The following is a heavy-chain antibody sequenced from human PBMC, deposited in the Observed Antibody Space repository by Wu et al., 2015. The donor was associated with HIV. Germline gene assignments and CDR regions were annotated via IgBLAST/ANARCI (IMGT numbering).Heavy chain of an antibody. V-gene: IGHV4-34*01. CDR2: IGDRGTT. D-gene: IGHD4-23*01. CDR1: GGSLRGYF. J-gene: IGHJ4*02. CDR3: ARFGGYGGNDF. Sequence: QVQLHQRGAGLLKPSETLSLTCAVYGGSLRGYFWSWIRQTPGKGLEWIGEIGDRGTTDYNPSLKSRVTISIDMSKNQFSLKLTSVTAADSAVYYCARFGGYGGNDFWGQGTLVAVSS.